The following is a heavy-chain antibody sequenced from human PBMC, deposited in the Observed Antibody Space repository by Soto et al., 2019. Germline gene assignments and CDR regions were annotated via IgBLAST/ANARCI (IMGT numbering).Heavy chain of an antibody. J-gene: IGHJ4*02. D-gene: IGHD3-22*01. V-gene: IGHV1-69*13. CDR3: ARDLLPYDSSGFFDY. CDR1: GGTFSSYA. Sequence: ASVKVSCKASGGTFSSYAISWVRQAPGQGLEWMGGIIPIFGTANYAQKFQGRVTITADESTSTAYMELSSLRSEDTAVYYCARDLLPYDSSGFFDYWGQGTLVTVSS. CDR2: IIPIFGTA.